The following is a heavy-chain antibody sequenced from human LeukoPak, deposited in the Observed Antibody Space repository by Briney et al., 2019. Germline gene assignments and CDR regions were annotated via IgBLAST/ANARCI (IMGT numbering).Heavy chain of an antibody. V-gene: IGHV4-59*01. Sequence: SETLSLTCTVSGGSISRYYWCWIRQPPGKGLEWIGYIYYSGSTNYNPSLKSRVTLSVDTSKNQFSLKLSSVNAADTAVYYCARGPQTYYYDTDASDICGQGTMVTVSS. D-gene: IGHD3-22*01. J-gene: IGHJ3*02. CDR2: IYYSGST. CDR1: GGSISRYY. CDR3: ARGPQTYYYDTDASDI.